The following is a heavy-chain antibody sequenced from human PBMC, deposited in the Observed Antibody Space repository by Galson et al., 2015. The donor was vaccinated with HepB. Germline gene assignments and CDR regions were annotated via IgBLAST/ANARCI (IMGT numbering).Heavy chain of an antibody. J-gene: IGHJ5*02. Sequence: SLRLSCAASGFTFSDYWMHWVRQAPGKGLVWVSRINSDGSSTNYADSVKGRFTISRDNAKNTLYLQMNSLRAEDTAVYYCAREAAVAGLRAWGQGNLVNVSS. CDR3: AREAAVAGLRA. V-gene: IGHV3-74*01. CDR1: GFTFSDYW. D-gene: IGHD6-19*01. CDR2: INSDGSST.